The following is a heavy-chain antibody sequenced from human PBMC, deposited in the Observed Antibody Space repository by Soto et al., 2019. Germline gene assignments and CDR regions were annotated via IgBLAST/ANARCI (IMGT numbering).Heavy chain of an antibody. CDR1: GYTFNTYN. CDR3: ARLYSGSRLDY. Sequence: QVQLVQSGAEVKKPGASVKVSCKASGYTFNTYNMYWVRQAPGQGLEWMGVINPSIGSTNYAQKCQGRVIMTRDTSTSTVYRELSTLRSDDTAVYYCARLYSGSRLDYWGQGTLVTVSS. J-gene: IGHJ4*02. V-gene: IGHV1-46*02. D-gene: IGHD1-26*01. CDR2: INPSIGST.